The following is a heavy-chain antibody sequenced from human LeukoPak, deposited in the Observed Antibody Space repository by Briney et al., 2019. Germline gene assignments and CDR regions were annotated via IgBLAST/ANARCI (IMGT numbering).Heavy chain of an antibody. D-gene: IGHD6-13*01. CDR1: GGSVSSGSYY. J-gene: IGHJ4*02. V-gene: IGHV4-61*01. CDR3: ARLTYSSTLSFDY. Sequence: SSETLSLTCTVSGGSVSSGSYYWSWIRQPPGKGLEWIGYIFYSGSTNYNPSLKSRVTISVDTSKNQFSLKLSSVTAADTAVYYCARLTYSSTLSFDYWGQGTLVSVSS. CDR2: IFYSGST.